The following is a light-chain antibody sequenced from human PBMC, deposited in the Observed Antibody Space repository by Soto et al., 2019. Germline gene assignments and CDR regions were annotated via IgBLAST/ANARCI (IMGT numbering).Light chain of an antibody. CDR2: EVN. CDR3: SSHGGTSPYV. CDR1: ASDIGGYNF. Sequence: QSALTQPPSASGSPGQSVAISCTGTASDIGGYNFVSWYQQHPGKAPKLMIYEVNKRPSGVPDRFSGSKSGNTASLTVSGLQAEDEAAYYCSSHGGTSPYVFGTGTKVTVL. V-gene: IGLV2-8*01. J-gene: IGLJ1*01.